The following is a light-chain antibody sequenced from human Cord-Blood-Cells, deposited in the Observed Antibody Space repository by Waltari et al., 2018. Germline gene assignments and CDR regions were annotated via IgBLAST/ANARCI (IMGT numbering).Light chain of an antibody. CDR2: QDS. CDR3: QAWDSSSGPWV. Sequence: SYELTQPPSVSVSPGQPASITCSGDKLGDKYACWYQQKPGQSPVLVIYQDSKRPSGIPERFSGSNSGNTATLTISGTQAMDEADYYCQAWDSSSGPWVFGGGTKLTVL. CDR1: KLGDKY. V-gene: IGLV3-1*01. J-gene: IGLJ3*02.